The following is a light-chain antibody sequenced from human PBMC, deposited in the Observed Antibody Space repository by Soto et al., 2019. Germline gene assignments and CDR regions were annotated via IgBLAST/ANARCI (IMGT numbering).Light chain of an antibody. Sequence: QSVLTQPPSASGSPGQSVTISCTGTSSDVGGYNYVSWYQQYPGRAPKLMIYEVTKRPSGVPDRFSGSKSGNTASLTVSGLQAEDAADYYGSSYASSNNFYFVFGGGTKVTVL. V-gene: IGLV2-8*01. CDR3: SSYASSNNFYFV. J-gene: IGLJ2*01. CDR1: SSDVGGYNY. CDR2: EVT.